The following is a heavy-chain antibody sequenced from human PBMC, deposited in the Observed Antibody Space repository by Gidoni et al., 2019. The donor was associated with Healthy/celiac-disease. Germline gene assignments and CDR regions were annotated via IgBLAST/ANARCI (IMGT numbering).Heavy chain of an antibody. J-gene: IGHJ4*02. CDR1: GGIFISYA. CDR2: IIPILGIT. V-gene: IGHV1-69*04. Sequence: QVQQVQSGAEVKKPGPSVKVSCKASGGIFISYAHSWVRQAPGQGLEWMGRIIPILGITNYAQKFQGRVTITADKSTSTAYMELSSLGSEDTAVYYCARVATIDSPGGVVITYDYWGQGTLVTVSS. D-gene: IGHD3-3*01. CDR3: ARVATIDSPGGVVITYDY.